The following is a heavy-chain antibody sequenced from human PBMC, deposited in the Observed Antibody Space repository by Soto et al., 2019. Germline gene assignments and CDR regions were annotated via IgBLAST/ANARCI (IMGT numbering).Heavy chain of an antibody. J-gene: IGHJ4*02. D-gene: IGHD4-17*01. CDR1: GFTFNNYV. CDR3: AKGHKTTVTSWGYFDY. CDR2: ISSTGGGT. Sequence: GGSLRLSCAASGFTFNNYVMSWVRQAPGKWLEWVSGISSTGGGTYYADPVKGRFTISRDNSKNTLYLQMNNLRAGDTALYYCAKGHKTTVTSWGYFDYWGQGXLVTVYS. V-gene: IGHV3-23*01.